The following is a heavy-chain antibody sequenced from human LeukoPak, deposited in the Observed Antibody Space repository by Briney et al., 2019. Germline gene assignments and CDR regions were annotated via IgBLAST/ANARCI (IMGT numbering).Heavy chain of an antibody. D-gene: IGHD6-19*01. CDR2: ICPGDSDT. CDR3: ARLAVAGTLVFDY. CDR1: GYSFTSYW. J-gene: IGHJ4*02. V-gene: IGHV5-51*01. Sequence: GEALKISCKGSGYSFTSYWIGWGRQMPGKGLEWMGIICPGDSDTRYSPSFQGQVTISADKSISTAYLQWSSLKASDTAMYYCARLAVAGTLVFDYWGQGTLVTVSS.